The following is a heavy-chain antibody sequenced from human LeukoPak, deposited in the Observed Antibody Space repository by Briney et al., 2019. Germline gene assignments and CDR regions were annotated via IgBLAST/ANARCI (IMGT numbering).Heavy chain of an antibody. CDR1: GFTFSSYA. J-gene: IGHJ5*02. CDR2: ISYDGSNK. D-gene: IGHD2-15*01. CDR3: ARDQRGYCSGGSCFWHWFDP. V-gene: IGHV3-30*04. Sequence: GGSLRLSCAASGFTFSSYAMHWVRQAPGKGLEWVAVISYDGSNKKYGDSVKGRFTISRDNSKNTLDLQMNSLRAEDTAVYYCARDQRGYCSGGSCFWHWFDPWGQGTLVTVSS.